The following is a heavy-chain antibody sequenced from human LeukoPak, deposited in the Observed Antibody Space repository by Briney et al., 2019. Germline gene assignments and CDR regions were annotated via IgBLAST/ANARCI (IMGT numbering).Heavy chain of an antibody. CDR1: GGTLSSYA. CDR2: VIPIFGTA. Sequence: ASVKVSCKASGGTLSSYAISWVRQAPGQGLEWVGGVIPIFGTANYAQKFQGRVTITADESTSTDYMELSSLRSEDTAVYYCARDPCSSTSCYLSKEHDAFDIWGQGTMVTVSS. V-gene: IGHV1-69*13. J-gene: IGHJ3*02. D-gene: IGHD2-2*01. CDR3: ARDPCSSTSCYLSKEHDAFDI.